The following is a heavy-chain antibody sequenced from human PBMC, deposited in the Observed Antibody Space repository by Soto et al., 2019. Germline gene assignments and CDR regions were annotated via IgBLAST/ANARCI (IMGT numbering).Heavy chain of an antibody. CDR2: ISSSSSTI. D-gene: IGHD3-22*01. CDR1: GFTFSSYS. J-gene: IGHJ3*02. CDR3: ARDLSYYYDSSGPLDAFDI. Sequence: GWSLRLSCAASGFTFSSYSMNWVRQAPGKGLEWVSYISSSSSTIYYADSVKGRFTISRDNAKNSLYLQMNSLRDEDTAVYYCARDLSYYYDSSGPLDAFDIWGQGTMVTVS. V-gene: IGHV3-48*02.